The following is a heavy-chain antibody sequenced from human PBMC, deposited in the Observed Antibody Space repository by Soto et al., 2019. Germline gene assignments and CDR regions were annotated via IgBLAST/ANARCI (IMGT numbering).Heavy chain of an antibody. CDR1: GYTFTSYG. Sequence: ASVQVSCKASGYTFTSYGISWVRQAPGQGLEWMGWISAYNGNTNYAQKLQGRVTITADESTSTAYMELSSLRSGDTAVYYWASNNRASYHLDDWSQGTLVPV. V-gene: IGHV1-18*04. D-gene: IGHD3-16*02. CDR2: ISAYNGNT. J-gene: IGHJ1*01. CDR3: ASNNRASYHLDD.